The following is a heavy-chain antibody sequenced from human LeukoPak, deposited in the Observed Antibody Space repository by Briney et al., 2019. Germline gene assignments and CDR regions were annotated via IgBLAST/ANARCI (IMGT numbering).Heavy chain of an antibody. V-gene: IGHV4-59*12. CDR3: TRESGAFSPFGF. CDR1: GGSISRYY. D-gene: IGHD1-26*01. J-gene: IGHJ4*02. CDR2: IYYSGST. Sequence: SETLSLTCTVSGGSISRYYWSWIRQPPGKGLEWIGYIYYSGSTNYNPSLKSRVTISVDTSKNQFSLKLTSVTAADTAMYYCTRESGAFSPFGFWGQGTLVTASS.